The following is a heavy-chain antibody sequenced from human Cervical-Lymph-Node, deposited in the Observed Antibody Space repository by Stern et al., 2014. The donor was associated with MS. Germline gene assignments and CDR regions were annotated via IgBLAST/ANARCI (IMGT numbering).Heavy chain of an antibody. Sequence: VQLVESGGGLVKPGGSLRLSCAASGFSFRNYYMSWIRQAPGKGLEWVSYISSSGDHIDYADSVKGRFTISRDNSQSSFDLQMNSLRADDAAIYYCVRADGSTDDYWGQGTLVTVSS. CDR3: VRADGSTDDY. CDR1: GFSFRNYY. V-gene: IGHV3-11*01. J-gene: IGHJ4*02. CDR2: ISSSGDHI. D-gene: IGHD3-10*01.